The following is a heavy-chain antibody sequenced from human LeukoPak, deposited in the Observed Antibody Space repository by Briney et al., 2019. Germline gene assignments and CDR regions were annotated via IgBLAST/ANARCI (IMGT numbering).Heavy chain of an antibody. V-gene: IGHV3-30*19. CDR3: ARDLLSFGGVISGGYYFDY. D-gene: IGHD3-16*02. CDR1: GFTFSSYG. CDR2: ISYDGSNK. Sequence: GGSLRLSCAASGFTFSSYGMHWVRQAPGKGLEWVAVISYDGSNKYYADSVKGRFTISRDNSKNTLYLQMNSLRAEDTAVYYCARDLLSFGGVISGGYYFDYWGQGTLVTVSS. J-gene: IGHJ4*02.